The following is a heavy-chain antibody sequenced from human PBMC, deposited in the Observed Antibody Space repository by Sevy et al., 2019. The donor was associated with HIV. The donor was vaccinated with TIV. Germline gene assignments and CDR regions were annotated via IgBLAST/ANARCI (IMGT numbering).Heavy chain of an antibody. V-gene: IGHV3-30-3*01. CDR2: ISQIYDGSNK. CDR1: GFTFGSYT. J-gene: IGHJ4*02. Sequence: GGSLRLSCSASGFTFGSYTLHWVRQAPGKGLEWVALISQIYDGSNKYYTDSVQGRFTISRDNSKNTLYLQMDSLRPEDTAVYYCARDNSGYFFSDYWGQGILVTVSS. D-gene: IGHD3-22*01. CDR3: ARDNSGYFFSDY.